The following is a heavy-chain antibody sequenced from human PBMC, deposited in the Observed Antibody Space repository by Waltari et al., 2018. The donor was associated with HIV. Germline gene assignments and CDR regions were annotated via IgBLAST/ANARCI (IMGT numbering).Heavy chain of an antibody. V-gene: IGHV3-23*01. CDR3: AKDLTIYLNDVFDI. D-gene: IGHD1-1*01. CDR1: GFTFSNYA. Sequence: EVQLLESGGGLVQPGGSLRLSCAASGFTFSNYAMTWVRQAPGKGLEWVSSLTGSGGATYYADSLKGRFTISRDNSKNTVYLQMNGLRAEDTAVYYCAKDLTIYLNDVFDIWGHGTMVTVSS. J-gene: IGHJ3*02. CDR2: LTGSGGAT.